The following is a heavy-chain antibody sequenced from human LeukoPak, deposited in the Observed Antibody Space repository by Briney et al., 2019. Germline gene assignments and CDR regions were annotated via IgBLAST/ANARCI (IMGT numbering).Heavy chain of an antibody. CDR2: INHSGSN. J-gene: IGHJ4*02. CDR3: ARSGTTVTADY. Sequence: AETLSLTCAVYGGTFSGYYWRWVRQPPGKGLEWVGEINHSGSNNYNPSLKRRVTIIVGKSKNQFSLKLSSVTAADTAVYDCARSGTTVTADYWGQRSLVSV. D-gene: IGHD4-17*01. V-gene: IGHV4-34*01. CDR1: GGTFSGYY.